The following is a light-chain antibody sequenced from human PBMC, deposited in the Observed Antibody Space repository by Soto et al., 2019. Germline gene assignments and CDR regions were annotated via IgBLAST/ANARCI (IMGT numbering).Light chain of an antibody. CDR3: LQQKTYPWT. CDR2: AAS. V-gene: IGKV1-17*01. J-gene: IGKJ1*01. Sequence: DIQMTQSPSSLSASVGDRVTIACRASQGISSYLNWYQQKPGKAPKRLIYAASSLQSGVPSRFSGSGSGTEFILTISSLQPEDIATYYCLQQKTYPWTFGQGTKVDIK. CDR1: QGISSY.